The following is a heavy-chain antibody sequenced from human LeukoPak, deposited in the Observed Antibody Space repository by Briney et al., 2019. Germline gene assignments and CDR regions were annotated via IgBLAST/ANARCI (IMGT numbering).Heavy chain of an antibody. CDR3: AKDLETINPTMD. J-gene: IGHJ4*02. CDR2: IGGSGKNT. CDR1: GFTFSSHA. Sequence: GGSLRLSCAASGFTFSSHAMSWVRQAPGKGLEWVSSIGGSGKNTFYADAVKGRFTIARDNSKDTLYLQMNSLRAEDTAVYYCAKDLETINPTMDWGQGTLVTVSS. V-gene: IGHV3-23*01. D-gene: IGHD3-10*01.